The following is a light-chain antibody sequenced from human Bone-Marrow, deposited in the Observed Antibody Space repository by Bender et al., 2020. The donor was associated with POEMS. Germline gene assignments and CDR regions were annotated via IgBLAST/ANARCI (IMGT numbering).Light chain of an antibody. CDR3: SSWDDSLSGWV. Sequence: QSVMTQPPSASGTPGQSVTISCSGSTSNIGSYPVNWYQQLPGTGPKLLMYSDDQRPSGVPDRFSGSKSGTSASLAISDIQSEDEGDYYCSSWDDSLSGWVFGGGTELTVL. CDR1: TSNIGSYP. CDR2: SDD. J-gene: IGLJ3*02. V-gene: IGLV1-44*01.